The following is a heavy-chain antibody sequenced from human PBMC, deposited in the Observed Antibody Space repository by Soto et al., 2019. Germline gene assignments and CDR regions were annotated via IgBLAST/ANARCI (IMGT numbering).Heavy chain of an antibody. CDR2: INYSGTT. D-gene: IGHD3-10*02. CDR1: GASISRTSSY. CDR3: ARRANVPSWYFDL. V-gene: IGHV4-39*01. Sequence: QVQLQESGPGLVKPSETLSLTCTVSGASISRTSSYWGWIRQPPGKGLEWIASINYSGTTYYNPSLKSRVTMYVDTSRNQFSLRLTSVTAADTGIYFCARRANVPSWYFDLWGREKPVIVSS. J-gene: IGHJ2*01.